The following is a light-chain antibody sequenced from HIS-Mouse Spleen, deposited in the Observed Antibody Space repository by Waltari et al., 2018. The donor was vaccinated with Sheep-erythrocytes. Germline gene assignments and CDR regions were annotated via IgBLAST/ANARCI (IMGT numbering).Light chain of an antibody. J-gene: IGKJ3*01. CDR2: DAS. CDR1: QGISSA. V-gene: IGKV1-13*02. Sequence: AIQLTQSPSSLSASVGDRVTIPCRASQGISSALAWYQQKPGKDPKLLIYDASSLESGVPSRFSGSGSGTDFTLTISSLQPEDFATYYCQQFNSYPLFTFGPGTKVDIK. CDR3: QQFNSYPLFT.